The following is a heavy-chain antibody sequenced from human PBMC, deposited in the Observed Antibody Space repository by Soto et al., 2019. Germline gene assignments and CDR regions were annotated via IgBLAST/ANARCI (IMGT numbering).Heavy chain of an antibody. CDR3: ARGQVVAAQH. Sequence: LTCTVSGGSISSGGYSWSWIRQPPGKGLEWIGYIYHSGSTYYNPSLKSRVTISVDRSKNQFSLKLSSVTAADTAVYYCARGQVVAAQHWGQGTLVTVSS. CDR2: IYHSGST. CDR1: GGSISSGGYS. V-gene: IGHV4-30-2*01. D-gene: IGHD2-15*01. J-gene: IGHJ4*02.